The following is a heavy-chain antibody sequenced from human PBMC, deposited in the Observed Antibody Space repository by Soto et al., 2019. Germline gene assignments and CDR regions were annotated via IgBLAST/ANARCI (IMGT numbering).Heavy chain of an antibody. CDR3: ARRVAAAGKNPYFDD. Sequence: PSETLSLTCTVSGGSISSSSYYWGWIRQPPGKGLEWIGSIYYSGSTYYNPSLKSRVTISVDTSKNQFSLKLSSVTAADTAVYYCARRVAAAGKNPYFDDWGQGTLVTVSS. CDR2: IYYSGST. D-gene: IGHD6-13*01. CDR1: GGSISSSSYY. V-gene: IGHV4-39*01. J-gene: IGHJ4*02.